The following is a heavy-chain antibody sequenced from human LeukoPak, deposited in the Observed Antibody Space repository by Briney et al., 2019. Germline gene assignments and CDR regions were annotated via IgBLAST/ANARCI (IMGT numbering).Heavy chain of an antibody. CDR3: ARGSEWEPLYYFDY. V-gene: IGHV3-21*01. CDR1: GFTFSIYN. Sequence: GGSLRLSCTASGFTFSIYNMNWVRQAPGKGLEWVALISSSSGYLYYTDSVKGRFTIYRDNAKNSLYLQMNSLRAEDTAVYYCARGSEWEPLYYFDYWGQGNLVTVSS. J-gene: IGHJ4*02. CDR2: ISSSSGYL. D-gene: IGHD1-26*01.